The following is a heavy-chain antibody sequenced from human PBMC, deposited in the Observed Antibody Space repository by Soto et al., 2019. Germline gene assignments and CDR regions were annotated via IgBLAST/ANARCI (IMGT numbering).Heavy chain of an antibody. D-gene: IGHD3-16*01. CDR2: LWHDGSSE. CDR1: GFSFSFSG. Sequence: QVHLVESGGGVVQPGRSLRLSCAASGFSFSFSGMHWVRQAPGKGLEWVAGLWHDGSSENYAESVKGRFTISRHNSENTLHLQMDSLRVEDTAMYYCARGLAKVAGGAFDIWGQGTMVIVSS. CDR3: ARGLAKVAGGAFDI. V-gene: IGHV3-33*01. J-gene: IGHJ3*02.